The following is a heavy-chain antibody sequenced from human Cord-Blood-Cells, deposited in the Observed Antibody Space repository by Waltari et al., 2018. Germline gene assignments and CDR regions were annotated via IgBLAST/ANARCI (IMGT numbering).Heavy chain of an antibody. CDR3: ARGGSSSWYYYYGMDV. V-gene: IGHV4-61*01. D-gene: IGHD6-13*01. Sequence: QVQLQESGPGLVKPSETLSLTCTVSGGSVRSGSYYWGWIRQPPGKGLEWIGYIYYSGSTNYNPSLKSRVTISVDTSKNQFSLKLSSVTAADTAVYYCARGGSSSWYYYYGMDVWGQGTTVTVSS. J-gene: IGHJ6*02. CDR1: GGSVRSGSYY. CDR2: IYYSGST.